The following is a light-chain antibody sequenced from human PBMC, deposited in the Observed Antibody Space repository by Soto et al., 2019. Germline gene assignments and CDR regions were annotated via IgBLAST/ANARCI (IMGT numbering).Light chain of an antibody. V-gene: IGLV1-51*01. CDR1: SSNIGNNY. J-gene: IGLJ2*01. CDR2: DND. Sequence: QSVLTQPPSVSAAPGQKVTISCSGSSSNIGNNYVSWYQHLPGTAPKLLIYDNDNRPSGIPDRFSGSKSGTSATLGITGLQTGDEADYYCGTWDSSLSALVFGGGTKLTVL. CDR3: GTWDSSLSALV.